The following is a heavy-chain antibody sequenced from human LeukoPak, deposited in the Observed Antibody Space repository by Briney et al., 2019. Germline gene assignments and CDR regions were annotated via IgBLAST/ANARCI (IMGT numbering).Heavy chain of an antibody. CDR2: ISYDGSNK. D-gene: IGHD2-8*01. CDR3: ARDIVLMVYAGDAFDI. V-gene: IGHV3-30-3*01. CDR1: GFTFSSYA. J-gene: IGHJ3*02. Sequence: GGSLRLSCAASGFTFSSYAMHWVRQAPGKGLEWVAVISYDGSNKYYADSVEGRFTISRDNSKNTLYLQMNSLRAEDTAVYYCARDIVLMVYAGDAFDIWGQGTMVTVSS.